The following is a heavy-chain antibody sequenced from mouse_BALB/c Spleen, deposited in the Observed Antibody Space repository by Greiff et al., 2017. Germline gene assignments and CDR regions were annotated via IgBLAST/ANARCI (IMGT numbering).Heavy chain of an antibody. Sequence: EVKLMESGGDLVKPGGSLKLSCAASGFTFSSYGMSWVRQTPDKRLEWVATISSGGSYTYYPDSVKGRFTISRDNAKNTLYLQMSSLKSEDTAMYYCARGTAYYFDYWGQGTLVTVSA. J-gene: IGHJ3*01. CDR2: ISSGGSYT. V-gene: IGHV5-6*01. CDR1: GFTFSSYG. CDR3: ARGTAYYFDY. D-gene: IGHD1-1*01.